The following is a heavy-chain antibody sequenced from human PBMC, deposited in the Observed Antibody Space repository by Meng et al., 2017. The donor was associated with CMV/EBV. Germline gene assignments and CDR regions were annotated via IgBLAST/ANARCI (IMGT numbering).Heavy chain of an antibody. Sequence: QGQLAHSGTEAKKPWASGKVSCKASGYTFTSYYMHWVRQAPGQGLEWMGILNPSGGSTSYAQKFQGRVTMTRDTSTSTVYMELSSLRSEDTAVYYCALAEYSSSLFDYWGQGTLVTVSS. CDR3: ALAEYSSSLFDY. J-gene: IGHJ4*02. CDR2: LNPSGGST. D-gene: IGHD6-13*01. V-gene: IGHV1-46*01. CDR1: GYTFTSYY.